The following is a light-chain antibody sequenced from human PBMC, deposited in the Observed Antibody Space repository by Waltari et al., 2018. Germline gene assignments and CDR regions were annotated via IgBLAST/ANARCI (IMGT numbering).Light chain of an antibody. J-gene: IGKJ1*01. CDR1: QGISNF. CDR2: AAS. Sequence: RGTLTCRASQGISNFLAWYQQNPGKAPEVLIFAASTLRTGVPSRFSGRGSGTDFTRTISSLQPEDFATYFCQQLDTYPRTFGQGTKVEIK. CDR3: QQLDTYPRT. V-gene: IGKV1-9*01.